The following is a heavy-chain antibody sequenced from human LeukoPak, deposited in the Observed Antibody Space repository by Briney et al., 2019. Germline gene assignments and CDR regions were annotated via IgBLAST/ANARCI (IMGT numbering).Heavy chain of an antibody. CDR3: ARDPTTVTSLPYYFDD. V-gene: IGHV4-34*01. D-gene: IGHD4-17*01. J-gene: IGHJ4*02. Sequence: NPSETLSLTCAVSGGSFIGYHWNWIRQLPGKGLEWIGEINHSGATNYNPSLKSRVTISVETSKNRFSLKLRSMTAADTAVYYCARDPTTVTSLPYYFDDWGQGTLVTVSS. CDR2: INHSGAT. CDR1: GGSFIGYH.